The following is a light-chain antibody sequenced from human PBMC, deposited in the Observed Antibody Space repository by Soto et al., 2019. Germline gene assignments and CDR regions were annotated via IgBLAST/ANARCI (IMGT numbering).Light chain of an antibody. J-gene: IGKJ1*01. CDR2: GAS. CDR3: QQYYSYWT. Sequence: DIVMTQSPATLSVAPGERVTFSCRASQGVSRKLAWYQHKPGQAPRLLISGASTGATGIPARFSGSGSGTEFTLTISSLQPDDFATYYCQQYYSYWTFGQGTKVDIK. CDR1: QGVSRK. V-gene: IGKV3-15*01.